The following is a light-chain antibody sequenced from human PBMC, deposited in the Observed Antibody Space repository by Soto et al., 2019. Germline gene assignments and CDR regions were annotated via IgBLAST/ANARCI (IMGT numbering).Light chain of an antibody. J-gene: IGLJ3*02. V-gene: IGLV2-23*01. CDR1: SSDVGTYDL. CDR2: EAT. Sequence: QSVLTQPPSVSGSPGQSITISCTGSSSDVGTYDLVSWYQHHPGAAPKLMIYEATRRPSGISNRFSGSKSGNTASLTISGLQAEDEADYYCCSFAGSNSWVFGGGTKLTVL. CDR3: CSFAGSNSWV.